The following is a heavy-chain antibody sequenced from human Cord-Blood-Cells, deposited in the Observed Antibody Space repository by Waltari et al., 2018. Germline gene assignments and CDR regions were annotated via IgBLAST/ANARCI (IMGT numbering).Heavy chain of an antibody. D-gene: IGHD6-6*01. J-gene: IGHJ5*02. Sequence: QVQLVQSGAEVKKPGASVKVSCKASGYTFTSYAMHWVRQAPGQRLEWMGWINAGNGNTKYSRKFQGRVTINRDTSASTAYMELSSLRSEDTAVYYCARAEYSSSFVWFDPWGQGTLVTVSS. V-gene: IGHV1-3*01. CDR1: GYTFTSYA. CDR3: ARAEYSSSFVWFDP. CDR2: INAGNGNT.